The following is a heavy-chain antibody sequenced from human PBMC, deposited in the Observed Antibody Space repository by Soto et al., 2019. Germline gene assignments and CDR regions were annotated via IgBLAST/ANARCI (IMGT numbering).Heavy chain of an antibody. V-gene: IGHV1-69*04. D-gene: IGHD2-15*01. CDR3: AREPCSGGSCYDYFDY. Sequence: SVKVSCKASGGTFSSYTISWVRQAPGQGLEWMGRIIPILGIANYAQKFQGRVTITADKSTSTAYMELSSLRSEDTAVYYCAREPCSGGSCYDYFDYWGQGTLVTVSS. CDR2: IIPILGIA. CDR1: GGTFSSYT. J-gene: IGHJ4*02.